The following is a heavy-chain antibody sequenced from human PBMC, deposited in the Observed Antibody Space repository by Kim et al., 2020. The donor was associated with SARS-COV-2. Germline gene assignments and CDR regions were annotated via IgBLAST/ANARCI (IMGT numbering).Heavy chain of an antibody. V-gene: IGHV3-30*04. CDR2: ISYDGSNK. Sequence: GGSLRLSCAASGFTFSSYAMHWVRQAPGKGLEWVAVISYDGSNKYYADSVKGRFTISRDNSKNTLYLQMNSLRAEDTAVYYCARGGGAYGDYLLGGAFDIWGQGTMVTVSS. D-gene: IGHD4-17*01. CDR3: ARGGGAYGDYLLGGAFDI. J-gene: IGHJ3*02. CDR1: GFTFSSYA.